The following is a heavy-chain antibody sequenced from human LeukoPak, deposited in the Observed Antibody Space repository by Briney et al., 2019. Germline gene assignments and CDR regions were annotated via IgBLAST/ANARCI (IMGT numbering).Heavy chain of an antibody. V-gene: IGHV4-4*07. J-gene: IGHJ4*02. CDR2: IYSSGST. Sequence: SGTLSLTCTVSGGSISSYYWSWIRQPPGKGLEWIGRIYSSGSTNYNPSLKSRVSMSVDTSKNQFSLKLTSVTAADTAVYYCARGGKATVVTMWGQGILVTVSS. D-gene: IGHD4-23*01. CDR3: ARGGKATVVTM. CDR1: GGSISSYY.